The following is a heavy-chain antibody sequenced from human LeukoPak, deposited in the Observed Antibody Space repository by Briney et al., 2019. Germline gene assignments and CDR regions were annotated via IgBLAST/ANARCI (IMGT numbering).Heavy chain of an antibody. CDR2: IYPGDSDT. CDR1: GYSFTSYW. CDR3: ARTGGRDGSGSYYRPLEY. J-gene: IGHJ4*02. Sequence: GESLNISCKGSGYSFTSYWIGWVRQMPGKGLEWMGIIYPGDSDTRYSPSFQGQVTISADKSISTAYLQWSSLKASGTAMYYCARTGGRDGSGSYYRPLEYWGQGTLVNGSS. D-gene: IGHD3-10*01. V-gene: IGHV5-51*01.